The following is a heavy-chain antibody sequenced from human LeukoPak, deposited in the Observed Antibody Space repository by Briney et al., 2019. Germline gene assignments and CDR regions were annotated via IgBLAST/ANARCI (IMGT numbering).Heavy chain of an antibody. J-gene: IGHJ4*02. CDR2: IYHSGST. CDR3: ARDWDRGGALFDYFDH. V-gene: IGHV4-30-2*01. D-gene: IGHD3-16*01. Sequence: SQTLSLTCTVSGGSISSGGYYWSWIRQPPGKGLEWIGYIYHSGSTYYNLSLKSRVSISVDMSKNQFSLKLSSVTAADTAVYCCARDWDRGGALFDYFDHWSQGTLVTVSS. CDR1: GGSISSGGYY.